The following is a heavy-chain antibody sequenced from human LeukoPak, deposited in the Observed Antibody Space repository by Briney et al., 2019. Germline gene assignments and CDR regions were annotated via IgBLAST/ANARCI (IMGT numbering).Heavy chain of an antibody. Sequence: SVKVSCKASGGTFSSYAISWVRQAPGQGLEWMGGIIPILGTANYAQKFQGRVTITADESTSTAYMELSSLRSEDTAVYYCARGLGLQRPRSDYWGQGTLVTVSS. CDR2: IIPILGTA. V-gene: IGHV1-69*13. J-gene: IGHJ4*02. CDR1: GGTFSSYA. CDR3: ARGLGLQRPRSDY. D-gene: IGHD4-11*01.